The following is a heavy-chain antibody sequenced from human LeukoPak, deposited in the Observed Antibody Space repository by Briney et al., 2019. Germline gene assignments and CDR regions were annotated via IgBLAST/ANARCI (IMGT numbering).Heavy chain of an antibody. CDR3: ARDYEWLRSLDY. J-gene: IGHJ4*02. CDR1: GFTFSSFV. Sequence: GGSLRLSCAASGFTFSSFVMTWVRQAPGKGLEWVSTISGSGSRTYYADSVKGRFTISRDNSKNTLYLVINTLRPEDTAVYYCARDYEWLRSLDYWGQGTLVTVSS. CDR2: ISGSGSRT. V-gene: IGHV3-23*01. D-gene: IGHD5-12*01.